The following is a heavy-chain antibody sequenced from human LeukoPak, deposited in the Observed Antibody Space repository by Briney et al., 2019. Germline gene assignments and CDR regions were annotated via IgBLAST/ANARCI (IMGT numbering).Heavy chain of an antibody. CDR2: IGGGGDST. V-gene: IGHV3-23*01. CDR1: GFTFNSYA. Sequence: GGSLRLSCAASGFTFNSYAMNWVRQAPGKGLEWVSVIGGGGDSTCYADSVKGRFTISRDNSKNTLYLQMNSLRAEDTAIYYCAKDVRGYNRPIDHWGQGTLVTVSS. J-gene: IGHJ4*02. CDR3: AKDVRGYNRPIDH. D-gene: IGHD3-10*02.